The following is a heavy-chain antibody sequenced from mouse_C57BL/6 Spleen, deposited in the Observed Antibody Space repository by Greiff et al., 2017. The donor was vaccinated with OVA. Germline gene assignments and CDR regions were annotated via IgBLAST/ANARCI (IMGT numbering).Heavy chain of an antibody. CDR3: TRRGVRGYAMDY. CDR1: GYTFTDYE. D-gene: IGHD2-1*01. J-gene: IGHJ4*01. V-gene: IGHV1-15*01. Sequence: VKLVESGAELVRPGASVTLSCKASGYTFTDYEMHWVKQTPVHGLEWIGAIDPETGGTAYNQKFKGKAILTADKSSSTAYMELRSLTSEDSAVYYCTRRGVRGYAMDYWGQGTSVTVSS. CDR2: IDPETGGT.